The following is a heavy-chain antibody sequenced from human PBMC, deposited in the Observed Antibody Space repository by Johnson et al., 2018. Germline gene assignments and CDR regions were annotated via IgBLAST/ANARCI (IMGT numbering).Heavy chain of an antibody. CDR3: ARDLRPYYYYYGMDV. V-gene: IGHV3-33*01. Sequence: QVQLVQSGGGVVQAGRSRRLFCAASGFTFSSYGMHWARQAPGKGLEWVAVIWYDGSNKYYADSVKGRFTISRDNSKNTLDLQMNSLRAEDTAVYYCARDLRPYYYYYGMDVWGQGTTVTVSS. CDR1: GFTFSSYG. CDR2: IWYDGSNK. J-gene: IGHJ6*02.